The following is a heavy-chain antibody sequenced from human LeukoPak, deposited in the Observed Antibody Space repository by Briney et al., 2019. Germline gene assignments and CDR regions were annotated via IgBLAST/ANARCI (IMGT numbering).Heavy chain of an antibody. D-gene: IGHD2-8*01. Sequence: SETLSLTCAVYGGSFSGYYWSWIRQPPGKGLEWIGEINHSGSTNYNPSLKSRVTISVDTSKNQFSLQLNSVTPEDTAVYYCASTHGPIDHWGQGTPVTVSS. V-gene: IGHV4-34*01. CDR2: INHSGST. J-gene: IGHJ5*02. CDR1: GGSFSGYY. CDR3: ASTHGPIDH.